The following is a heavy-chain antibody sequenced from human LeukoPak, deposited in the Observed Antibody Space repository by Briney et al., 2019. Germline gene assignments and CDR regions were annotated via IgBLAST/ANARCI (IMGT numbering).Heavy chain of an antibody. CDR1: GFTSSSYA. D-gene: IGHD4-23*01. CDR2: ISYDGSNK. Sequence: PGGSLRLSCAASGFTSSSYAMHWVRQAPGKGLEWVAVISYDGSNKYYADSVKGRFTISRDNSKNTLYLQMNSLRAEDTAVYYCARDASYGGNAYFDYWGQGTLVTVSS. V-gene: IGHV3-30-3*01. CDR3: ARDASYGGNAYFDY. J-gene: IGHJ4*02.